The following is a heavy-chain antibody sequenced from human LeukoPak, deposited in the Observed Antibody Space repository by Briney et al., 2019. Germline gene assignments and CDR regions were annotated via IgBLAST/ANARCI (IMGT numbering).Heavy chain of an antibody. J-gene: IGHJ6*02. CDR3: AKARLTYSSSWNYYYYYGMDV. CDR2: ISGDGGST. V-gene: IGHV3-43*02. D-gene: IGHD6-13*01. CDR1: GFTFSSYG. Sequence: PGRSLRLSCAASGFTFSSYGMHWVRQAPGKGLEWVSLISGDGGSTYYADSVKGRFTISRDNSKNSLYLQMNSLRTEDTALYYCAKARLTYSSSWNYYYYYGMDVWGQGTTVTVSS.